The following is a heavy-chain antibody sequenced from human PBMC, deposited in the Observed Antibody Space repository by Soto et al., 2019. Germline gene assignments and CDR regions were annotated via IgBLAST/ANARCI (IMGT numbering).Heavy chain of an antibody. V-gene: IGHV1-18*01. Sequence: QIQLVQSGPDVKKPGASVKVSCKASGYTFSNYGISWVRQAPGQGPEWMGWISGYNGNTSYAKKFQGRVTMTTDTSSTTVYMGLRSLRADDTAVYFCARDRRDYVWGSYRSYFDYWGQGTLITVSS. CDR2: ISGYNGNT. D-gene: IGHD3-16*02. CDR3: ARDRRDYVWGSYRSYFDY. CDR1: GYTFSNYG. J-gene: IGHJ4*02.